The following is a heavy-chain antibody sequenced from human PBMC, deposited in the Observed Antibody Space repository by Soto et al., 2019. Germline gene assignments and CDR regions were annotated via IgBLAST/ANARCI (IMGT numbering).Heavy chain of an antibody. J-gene: IGHJ5*02. CDR1: GYTFTSYG. D-gene: IGHD1-7*01. CDR3: ARDRRYNWNYGWFDP. V-gene: IGHV1-18*01. CDR2: ISPYNGNT. Sequence: QVQLVQSGAEVKKPGASVKVPCKASGYTFTSYGISWVRQAPGQGLEWMGWISPYNGNTNYAQNLQGRVTMTTDTSTSTAYMELRSLRSDDTAVYYCARDRRYNWNYGWFDPWGQGTLVTVSS.